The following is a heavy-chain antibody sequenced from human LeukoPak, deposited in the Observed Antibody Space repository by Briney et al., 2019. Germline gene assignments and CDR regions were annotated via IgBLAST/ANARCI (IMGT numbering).Heavy chain of an antibody. CDR1: GFTFSSYG. CDR2: IWYDGSNK. V-gene: IGHV3-33*01. Sequence: PGGSLRLSCAASGFTFSSYGMHWVRQAPGKGLEWVAVIWYDGSNKYYADSVKGRFTTSRDNSKNTLYLQMNSLRAEDTAVYYCARDGNLSSGWSYNWFDPWGQGTLVTVSS. CDR3: ARDGNLSSGWSYNWFDP. J-gene: IGHJ5*02. D-gene: IGHD6-19*01.